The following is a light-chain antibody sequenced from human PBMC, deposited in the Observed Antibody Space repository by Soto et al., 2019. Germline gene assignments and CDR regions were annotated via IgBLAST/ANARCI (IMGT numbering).Light chain of an antibody. V-gene: IGKV3-11*01. CDR3: QQLRT. J-gene: IGKJ3*01. Sequence: EIVLTQSPATLSLSPGERATLSCRASQSVSSYLAWYQQKPGQAPRLLIYDASNRAPGIPARFSGSGSGTDFTLTISSLEPEDFAVYYCQQLRTFGPGTKVDIK. CDR2: DAS. CDR1: QSVSSY.